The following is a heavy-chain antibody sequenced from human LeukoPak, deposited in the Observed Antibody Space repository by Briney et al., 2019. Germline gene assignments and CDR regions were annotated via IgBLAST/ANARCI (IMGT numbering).Heavy chain of an antibody. CDR2: IYYNGNT. J-gene: IGHJ5*02. V-gene: IGHV4-59*12. CDR3: ARVMYSSSWLDWFDP. CDR1: GGSISSYY. Sequence: PSETLSLTCTVSGGSISSYYWSWIRQPPGKGLEWIGYIYYNGNTNYNPSLKSRVTISVDTSKNQFSLKLSSVTTADTAVYYCARVMYSSSWLDWFDPWGQGTLVTVSS. D-gene: IGHD6-13*01.